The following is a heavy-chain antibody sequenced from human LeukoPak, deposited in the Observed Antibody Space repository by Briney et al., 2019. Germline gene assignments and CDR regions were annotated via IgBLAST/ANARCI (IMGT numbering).Heavy chain of an antibody. V-gene: IGHV1-69*05. CDR3: ARDSCSSTSCYLVPDYYYMDV. J-gene: IGHJ6*03. CDR1: GGTLSSYA. Sequence: SVKVSCKASGGTLSSYAISWVRQAPGQGLEWMGRIIPIFGTANYAQKFQGRVTITTDESTSTAYMELSSLRSEDTAVYYCARDSCSSTSCYLVPDYYYMDVWGKGTTVTVSS. D-gene: IGHD2-2*01. CDR2: IIPIFGTA.